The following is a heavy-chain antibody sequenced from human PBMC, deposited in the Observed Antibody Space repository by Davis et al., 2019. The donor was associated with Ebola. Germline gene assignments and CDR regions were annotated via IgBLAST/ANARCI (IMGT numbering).Heavy chain of an antibody. Sequence: PSETLSLTCTVSGGSVSSGSYYWSWIRQPPGKGLEWIGYIYYSGSTNYNPSLKSRVTISVDTSKNQFSLKLSSVTAADTAVYYCARFPYSYGYDAFDIWGQGTMVTVSS. V-gene: IGHV4-61*01. CDR2: IYYSGST. D-gene: IGHD5-18*01. CDR1: GGSVSSGSYY. J-gene: IGHJ3*02. CDR3: ARFPYSYGYDAFDI.